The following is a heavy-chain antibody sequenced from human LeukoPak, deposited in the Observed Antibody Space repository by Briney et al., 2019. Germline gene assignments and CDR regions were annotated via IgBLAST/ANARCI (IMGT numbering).Heavy chain of an antibody. CDR3: ASPYIRLDAFDI. CDR2: IIPILGIA. Sequence: GASVKVSCKASGGTFSSYAISWVRQAPGQGLEWMGRIIPILGIANYAQKFQGRVTITADKSTSTAYMELSSLRSEDTAVYYCASPYIRLDAFDIWGQGTMVTVSS. D-gene: IGHD3-16*01. CDR1: GGTFSSYA. J-gene: IGHJ3*02. V-gene: IGHV1-69*04.